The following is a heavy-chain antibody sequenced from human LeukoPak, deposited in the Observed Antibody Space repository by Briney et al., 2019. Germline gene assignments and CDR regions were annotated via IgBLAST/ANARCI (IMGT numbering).Heavy chain of an antibody. CDR3: VTLTSVVSEHAFDM. CDR2: ITPDGTTT. Sequence: PGGSLRLSCGASGFTFTTYWVHWFRQAPGKGLMWVSRITPDGTTTNHADFVKGRFTISRDNAKNTVSLQMNSLSAEDTAVYYCVTLTSVVSEHAFDMWGQGTMVAVSP. J-gene: IGHJ3*02. V-gene: IGHV3-74*01. CDR1: GFTFTTYW. D-gene: IGHD4-23*01.